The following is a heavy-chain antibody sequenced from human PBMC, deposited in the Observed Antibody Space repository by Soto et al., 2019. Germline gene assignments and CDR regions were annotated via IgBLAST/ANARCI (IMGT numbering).Heavy chain of an antibody. D-gene: IGHD3-10*01. CDR1: GYTFTSYD. Sequence: ASVKVSCKASGYTFTSYDINWVRQATGQGLEWMGWMNPNSGNTGYAQKFQGRVTMTRNTSMSTAYMELSSLRSEDTAVYYCARMGVGFGELFTYYYGMDVWGQGTTVTVSS. CDR3: ARMGVGFGELFTYYYGMDV. CDR2: MNPNSGNT. J-gene: IGHJ6*02. V-gene: IGHV1-8*01.